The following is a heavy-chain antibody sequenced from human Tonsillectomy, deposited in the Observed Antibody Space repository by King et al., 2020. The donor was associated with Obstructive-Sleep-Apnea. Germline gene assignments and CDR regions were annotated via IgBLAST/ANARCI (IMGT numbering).Heavy chain of an antibody. J-gene: IGHJ4*02. D-gene: IGHD4-23*01. CDR3: ARDGDYGGNNEFDY. Sequence: VQLVESGAEVKKPGASVKVSCKASGYTFTGYYMHWVRQAPGQGLEWMGWINPNSGGINYAQKFQGWVTMTRDTSISTAYMELSRLRSDDTAVYYCARDGDYGGNNEFDYWGQGTLVTVSS. CDR1: GYTFTGYY. CDR2: INPNSGGI. V-gene: IGHV1-2*04.